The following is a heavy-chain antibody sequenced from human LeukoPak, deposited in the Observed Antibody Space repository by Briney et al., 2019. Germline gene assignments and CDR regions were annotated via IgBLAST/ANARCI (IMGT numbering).Heavy chain of an antibody. D-gene: IGHD3-3*01. Sequence: SETLSLTCAVYGGSFSGYYWSWIRQPPGKGLEWIGEINHSGSTNYSPSLKSRVTISVDTSKNQFSLKLSSVTAADTAVYYCARAIFGVAKYNWFDPWGQGTLVTVSS. CDR2: INHSGST. J-gene: IGHJ5*02. CDR1: GGSFSGYY. CDR3: ARAIFGVAKYNWFDP. V-gene: IGHV4-34*01.